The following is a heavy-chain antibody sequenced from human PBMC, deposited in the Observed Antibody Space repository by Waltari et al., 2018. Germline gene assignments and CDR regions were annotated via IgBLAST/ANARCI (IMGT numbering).Heavy chain of an antibody. D-gene: IGHD3-3*01. CDR1: GFPFSRYA. CDR2: IIGSGGNT. Sequence: EVQLVESGGGLVQPGGSLRLSFAASGFPFSRYAISWVRQAPGKGLEWVSGIIGSGGNTYYADSVKGRFTISRDNSKNTLYLQMNSLRAEDTAVYFCAKKGISFSDAFDFWGRGTMVTVSS. CDR3: AKKGISFSDAFDF. V-gene: IGHV3-23*04. J-gene: IGHJ3*01.